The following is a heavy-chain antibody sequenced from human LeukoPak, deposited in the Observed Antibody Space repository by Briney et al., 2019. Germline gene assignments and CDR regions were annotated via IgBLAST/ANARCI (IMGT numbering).Heavy chain of an antibody. CDR2: ISSSSSYI. CDR1: GFTFSSYS. CDR3: ARAYSGRYGLGYYYMDV. J-gene: IGHJ6*03. V-gene: IGHV3-21*01. Sequence: PGGSLRLSCAGSGFTFSSYSMNWVRQAPGKGLEWVSSISSSSSYIYYADSVKGRFTTSRYNAKNSLYLQVNSLRADDTAVYYCARAYSGRYGLGYYYMDVWGKGTTVTISS. D-gene: IGHD1-26*01.